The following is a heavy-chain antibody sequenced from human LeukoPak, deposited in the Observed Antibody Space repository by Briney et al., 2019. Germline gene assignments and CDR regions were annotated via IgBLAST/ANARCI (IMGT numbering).Heavy chain of an antibody. CDR3: VRGSSDGYNHGDY. D-gene: IGHD5-24*01. Sequence: EASVKVSCKASGCIFTGYYIHWVRQAPGQGLEWMGRISPNSGGTNYAQKLQGRVSMTGDASISTAYMELSRLRSDDTAVYYCVRGSSDGYNHGDYWGQGTPVTVSS. CDR1: GCIFTGYY. CDR2: ISPNSGGT. V-gene: IGHV1-2*06. J-gene: IGHJ4*02.